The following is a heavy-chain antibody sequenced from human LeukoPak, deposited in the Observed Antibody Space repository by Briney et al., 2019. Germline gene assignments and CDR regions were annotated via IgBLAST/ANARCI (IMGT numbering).Heavy chain of an antibody. CDR1: GFTFSSYW. D-gene: IGHD3-22*01. CDR3: ARAPSEIGGYYPEYFRH. Sequence: GGSLRLSCAASGFTFSSYWMHWVRQAPGKGLVWVSRIKGDGNTNYADSVKGRFTISRDNAKNTVSLQMNSLRAENTGVYYCARAPSEIGGYYPEYFRHWGQGSLVTVSS. J-gene: IGHJ1*01. V-gene: IGHV3-74*01. CDR2: IKGDGNT.